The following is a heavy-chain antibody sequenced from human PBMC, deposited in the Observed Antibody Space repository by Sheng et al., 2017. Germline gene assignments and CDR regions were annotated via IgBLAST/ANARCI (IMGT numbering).Heavy chain of an antibody. CDR3: ANSYGAF. CDR1: GFIVSTNF. D-gene: IGHD3-16*01. J-gene: IGHJ4*02. CDR2: IYTDGNT. V-gene: IGHV3-53*01. Sequence: EVQLVESGGGLIPAWGVPSRLSCAASGFIVSTNFMTWVRQAPGKGLEWVSIIYTDGNTYYADSVKGRFTISRDNSKNTLYLQMNSLRAEDTAIYYCANSYGAFWGQGTLVTVSS.